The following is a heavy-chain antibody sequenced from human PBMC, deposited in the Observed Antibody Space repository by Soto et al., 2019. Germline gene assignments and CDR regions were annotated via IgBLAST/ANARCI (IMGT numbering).Heavy chain of an antibody. V-gene: IGHV3-48*03. Sequence: GWSLKLSCAASGFTFSSSEMNWVRQAPGKGLEWVSYISSSGSTYYADSVKGRFTISRDNSKNTLYLQMNSLRAEDTAVYYCARVAVLDTAMVTPYYYYGMDVWGQGTTVTVSS. J-gene: IGHJ6*02. CDR3: ARVAVLDTAMVTPYYYYGMDV. D-gene: IGHD5-18*01. CDR2: ISSSGST. CDR1: GFTFSSSE.